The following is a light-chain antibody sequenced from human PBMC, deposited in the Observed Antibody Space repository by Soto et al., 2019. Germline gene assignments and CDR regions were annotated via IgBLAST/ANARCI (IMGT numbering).Light chain of an antibody. CDR1: QSVANN. CDR2: GAS. J-gene: IGKJ2*01. V-gene: IGKV3-15*01. Sequence: EIVMTQSPASLSVSPGDGATLSCSASQSVANNVAWYQQKPGQGPRLLIHGASTRAAGVPARFSGSGSGTDFTLTISSLQSEDFAVYYCQQYHNWPPQYTFGQGTKLQIK. CDR3: QQYHNWPPQYT.